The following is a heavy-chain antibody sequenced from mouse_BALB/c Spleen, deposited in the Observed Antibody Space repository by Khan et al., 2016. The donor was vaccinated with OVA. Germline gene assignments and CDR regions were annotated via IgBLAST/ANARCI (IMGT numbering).Heavy chain of an antibody. D-gene: IGHD2-14*01. CDR3: ARNSYMYDFTY. J-gene: IGHJ3*01. V-gene: IGHV2-2*01. CDR2: IRRGGNS. CDR1: GFSLTTYG. Sequence: QVQLKESGPGLVQPSQSLSITCTVSGFSLTTYGVHWVRQSPGKGLEWLGVIRRGGNSDYNAAFISRLSITKDTSKSQVFFKMDSLQIDDTAVYYCARNSYMYDFTYWGQGTLVTVSA.